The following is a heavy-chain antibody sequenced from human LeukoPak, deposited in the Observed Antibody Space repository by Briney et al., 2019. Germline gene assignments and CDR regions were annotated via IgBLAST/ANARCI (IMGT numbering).Heavy chain of an antibody. J-gene: IGHJ4*02. Sequence: PGGSLRLSCAVSGFTFSSSWMDWVRQAPGKGLEWVANIKEDGSVKNYVDSVKGRFTISRDNTKNSLYLQMNSLGAEDTAVYYCAKNFGHQQFDSWGQGTLVIVSS. CDR2: IKEDGSVK. CDR1: GFTFSSSW. D-gene: IGHD3/OR15-3a*01. CDR3: AKNFGHQQFDS. V-gene: IGHV3-7*01.